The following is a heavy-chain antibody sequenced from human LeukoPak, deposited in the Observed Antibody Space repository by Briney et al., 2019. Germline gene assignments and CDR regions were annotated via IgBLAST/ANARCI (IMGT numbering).Heavy chain of an antibody. CDR1: GYTFTGYY. V-gene: IGHV1-2*02. Sequence: GASVKVSRKASGYTFTGYYMHWVRQAPGQGLEWMGWINPNSGGTNYAQKFQGRVTMTRDTSISTAYMELSRLRSDDTAVYYCARGLRYCSSTSCYGIDYWGQGTLVTVSS. J-gene: IGHJ4*02. CDR3: ARGLRYCSSTSCYGIDY. D-gene: IGHD2-2*01. CDR2: INPNSGGT.